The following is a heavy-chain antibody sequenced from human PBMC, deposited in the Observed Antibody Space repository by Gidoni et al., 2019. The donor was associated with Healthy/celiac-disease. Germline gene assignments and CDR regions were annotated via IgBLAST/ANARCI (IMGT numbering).Heavy chain of an antibody. Sequence: QVQLVESGGGVVQPGRSLILSCAASGFPFSSYAMHWVRQAPGKGLGWVAVISYDGSNKYYADSVKGRFTISRDNSKNTLYLQMNSLRAEDTAVYYCAREHSSGYHFDYWGQGTLVTVSS. V-gene: IGHV3-30-3*01. CDR2: ISYDGSNK. CDR3: AREHSSGYHFDY. J-gene: IGHJ4*02. CDR1: GFPFSSYA. D-gene: IGHD3-22*01.